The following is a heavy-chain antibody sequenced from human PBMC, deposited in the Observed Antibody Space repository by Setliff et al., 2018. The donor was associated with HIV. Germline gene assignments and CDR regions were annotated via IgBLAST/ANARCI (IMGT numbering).Heavy chain of an antibody. D-gene: IGHD1-20*01. J-gene: IGHJ5*02. CDR3: AKDLGITSLNNWFDP. V-gene: IGHV3-74*01. CDR1: GFTFSSYW. CDR2: INSDGSST. Sequence: PGGSLRLSCAVSGFTFSSYWMHWVRQAPGKGLVWVSRINSDGSSTSYADSVKGRFTISRDNSENTMYLQMNSLRAEDTAVYYCAKDLGITSLNNWFDPWGQGTLVTVSS.